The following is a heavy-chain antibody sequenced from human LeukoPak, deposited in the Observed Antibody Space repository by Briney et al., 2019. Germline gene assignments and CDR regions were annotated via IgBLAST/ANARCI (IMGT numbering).Heavy chain of an antibody. CDR1: GFTFSSCA. J-gene: IGHJ4*02. D-gene: IGHD3-22*01. CDR2: ISASGGTT. CDR3: AKDPTDLNSSGQTYFDY. V-gene: IGHV3-23*01. Sequence: PGGSLRLSCAASGFTFSSCAMSWVRQAPGKGLEWVSGISASGGTTYYADSVKGRFTISRDNSKNTLALQLNSLRAEDTAVYYCAKDPTDLNSSGQTYFDYWGQGTLVTVSS.